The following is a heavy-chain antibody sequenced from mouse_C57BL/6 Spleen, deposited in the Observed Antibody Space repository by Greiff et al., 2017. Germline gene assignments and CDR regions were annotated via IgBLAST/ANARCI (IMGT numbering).Heavy chain of an antibody. CDR3: TYYYYGSTYFDY. Sequence: VQLQQSGAELVRPGASVKLSCTASCFNIKDDYMHWVKQRPDPGLEWIGCIYPENGDTEYASKFQGKATLTSDTSSNTAYLQLSSLTSEYTAVYYCTYYYYGSTYFDYWGQGTTLTVSS. D-gene: IGHD1-1*01. V-gene: IGHV14-4*01. CDR2: IYPENGDT. J-gene: IGHJ2*01. CDR1: CFNIKDDY.